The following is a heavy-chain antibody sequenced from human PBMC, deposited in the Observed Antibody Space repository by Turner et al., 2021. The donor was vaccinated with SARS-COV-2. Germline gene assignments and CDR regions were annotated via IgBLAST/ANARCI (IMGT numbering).Heavy chain of an antibody. D-gene: IGHD6-13*01. Sequence: EVQLVEPGGGLVTPGGSLRPSCAASGFTFSSYNMNWVRQAPEKGLEWVSSISRSSSYIYYADSVKSRFTISRDNAKNSLYLQMNSLRAEDTAVYYCARDPDPGINPADYWGQGTLVTVSS. CDR2: ISRSSSYI. CDR1: GFTFSSYN. CDR3: ARDPDPGINPADY. J-gene: IGHJ4*02. V-gene: IGHV3-21*01.